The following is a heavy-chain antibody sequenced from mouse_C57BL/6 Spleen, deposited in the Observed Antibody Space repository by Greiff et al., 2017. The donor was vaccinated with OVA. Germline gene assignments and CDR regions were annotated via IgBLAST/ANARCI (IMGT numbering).Heavy chain of an antibody. D-gene: IGHD2-5*01. Sequence: QVQLQQSGAELVRPGSSVKLSCKASGYTFTSYWMHWVKQRPIQGLEWIGNIDPSDSETHYNQKFKDKATLTVDKSSSTAYMQLSSLTSEDSAVYYCATPYYSNYGYAMDYWGQGTSVTVSS. J-gene: IGHJ4*01. CDR3: ATPYYSNYGYAMDY. CDR2: IDPSDSET. CDR1: GYTFTSYW. V-gene: IGHV1-52*01.